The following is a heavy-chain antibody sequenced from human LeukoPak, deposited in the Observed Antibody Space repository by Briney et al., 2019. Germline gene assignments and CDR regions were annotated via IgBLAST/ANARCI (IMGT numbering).Heavy chain of an antibody. CDR3: ARDQGGGFDP. D-gene: IGHD3-16*01. Sequence: TLSLTCTVSGGPISSGGCSWSWIRQAPGKGLEWIGYIYHSGSTYYNPSLKSRVTISVDRSKNQFSLKLSSVTAADTAVYYCARDQGGGFDPWGQGTLVPVSS. CDR1: GGPISSGGCS. V-gene: IGHV4-30-2*01. J-gene: IGHJ5*02. CDR2: IYHSGST.